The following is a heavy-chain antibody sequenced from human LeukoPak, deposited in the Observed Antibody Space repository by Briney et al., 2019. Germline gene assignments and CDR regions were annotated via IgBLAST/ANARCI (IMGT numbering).Heavy chain of an antibody. CDR3: AREVEDRYGSGSLDY. CDR2: ISSSSSYI. D-gene: IGHD3-10*01. CDR1: GFTFSSYS. V-gene: IGHV3-21*01. J-gene: IGHJ4*02. Sequence: GGSLRLSCAASGFTFSSYSMNWVRQAPGKGLEWVSSISSSSSYIYYADSVKGRFTISRDNAKNSLYLQMNSLRAEDTAVYYCAREVEDRYGSGSLDYWGQGTLVTVSS.